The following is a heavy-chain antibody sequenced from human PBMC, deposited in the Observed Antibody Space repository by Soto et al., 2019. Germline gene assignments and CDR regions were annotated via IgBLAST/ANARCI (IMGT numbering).Heavy chain of an antibody. CDR2: VSGTGDNT. CDR1: GFTFSSHV. J-gene: IGHJ4*02. CDR3: AKDAIAVAGTPYFDY. V-gene: IGHV3-23*01. Sequence: GGSLRLSCAASGFTFSSHVMNWVRQAPGKGLEWVSTVSGTGDNTYYADSVRGRFTISRDNSKNTLYLQMNSLRAEDTAVYYCAKDAIAVAGTPYFDYWGQGTLVTVSS. D-gene: IGHD6-19*01.